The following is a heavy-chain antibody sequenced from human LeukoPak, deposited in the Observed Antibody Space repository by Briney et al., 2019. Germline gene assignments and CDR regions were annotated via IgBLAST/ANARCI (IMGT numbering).Heavy chain of an antibody. CDR1: GYSISSGYY. J-gene: IGHJ5*02. V-gene: IGHV4-61*01. D-gene: IGHD1-26*01. Sequence: SETLSLTCTVSGYSISSGYYWSWIRQPPGKGLEWIGYIYYSGSTNYNPSLKSRVTISVDTSKNQFSLKLSSVTAADTAVYYCARESGGGSYHTWGQGTLVTVSS. CDR3: ARESGGGSYHT. CDR2: IYYSGST.